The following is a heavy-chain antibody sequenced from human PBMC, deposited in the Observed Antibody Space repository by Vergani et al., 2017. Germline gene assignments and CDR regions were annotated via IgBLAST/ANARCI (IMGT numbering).Heavy chain of an antibody. Sequence: QVQLQESGPGLVKPSETLSLTCTVSGGSISSYYWSWIRQPPGKGLEWIGYIYYSGSTNYNPSLKSRVTISVDTSKNQFSLKLSSVTAADTAVYYCARDLWIYGDYGQHWFDPWGQGTLVTGSS. V-gene: IGHV4-59*01. D-gene: IGHD4-17*01. CDR3: ARDLWIYGDYGQHWFDP. CDR1: GGSISSYY. J-gene: IGHJ5*02. CDR2: IYYSGST.